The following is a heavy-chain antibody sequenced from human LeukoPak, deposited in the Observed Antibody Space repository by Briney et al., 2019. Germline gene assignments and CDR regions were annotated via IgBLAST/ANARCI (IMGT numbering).Heavy chain of an antibody. CDR1: GGTFSSYA. V-gene: IGHV1-69*13. D-gene: IGHD3-10*01. CDR2: IIPIFGTA. J-gene: IGHJ4*02. Sequence: GASVKVSCKASGGTFSSYAISWVRQAPGQGLEWMGGIIPIFGTANYAQKFQGRVTITADESTSTAYMELSSLRSEDTAVYYCARDRGGARFGDPEVFDYWGQGTLVTVSS. CDR3: ARDRGGARFGDPEVFDY.